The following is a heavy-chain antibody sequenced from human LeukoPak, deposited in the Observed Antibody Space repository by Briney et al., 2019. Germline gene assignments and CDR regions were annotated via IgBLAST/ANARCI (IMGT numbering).Heavy chain of an antibody. V-gene: IGHV3-48*04. Sequence: GGSLRLSCAASGFTFSGYSMNWVRQAPGKGLEWVLYISGSAGTTSYADSVKGRFTISRDNAKNSLDLQLSSLRAEDTAVYYCVRILYGSGSYGAFDYWGQGTLVTVTS. CDR2: ISGSAGTT. J-gene: IGHJ4*02. CDR3: VRILYGSGSYGAFDY. D-gene: IGHD3-10*01. CDR1: GFTFSGYS.